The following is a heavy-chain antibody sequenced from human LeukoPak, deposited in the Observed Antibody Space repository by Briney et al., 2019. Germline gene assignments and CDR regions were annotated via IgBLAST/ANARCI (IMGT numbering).Heavy chain of an antibody. V-gene: IGHV3-21*01. D-gene: IGHD3-16*02. Sequence: GGSLRLSCAASGFTFSSYSMNWVRKAPGKGLEWVSSISSSSSYIYYADSVKGRFTISRDNAKNSLYLQMNSLRAEDTAVYYCARETSYDYVWGSYRFFLDYWGQGTLVTVSS. CDR2: ISSSSSYI. J-gene: IGHJ4*02. CDR3: ARETSYDYVWGSYRFFLDY. CDR1: GFTFSSYS.